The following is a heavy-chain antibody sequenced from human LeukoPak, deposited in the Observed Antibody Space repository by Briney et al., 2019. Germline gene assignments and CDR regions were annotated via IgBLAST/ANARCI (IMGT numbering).Heavy chain of an antibody. J-gene: IGHJ5*02. V-gene: IGHV3-23*01. CDR1: DGSISIYY. Sequence: ETLSLTCTVSDGSISIYYWSWVRQAPGKGLEWVSAISGSGGSTYYADSVKGRFTISRDNSKNTLYLQMNSLRAEDTAVYYCAKDPYYYDSSGYPDHWGQGTLVTVSS. CDR3: AKDPYYYDSSGYPDH. CDR2: ISGSGGST. D-gene: IGHD3-22*01.